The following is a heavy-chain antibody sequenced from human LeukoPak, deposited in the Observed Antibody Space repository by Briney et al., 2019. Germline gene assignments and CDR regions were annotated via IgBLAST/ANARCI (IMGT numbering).Heavy chain of an antibody. Sequence: GESLKISCKGSGYSFTKSCITWVRQMPGKGLEWMGSIDPSDSYTNYSPSFHGHVTISADKSITTAYLQWSSLKASDTAMYYCARHGGYYASGNCIDGVDYWGQGTLVTVSS. CDR2: IDPSDSYT. CDR3: ARHGGYYASGNCIDGVDY. CDR1: GYSFTKSC. J-gene: IGHJ4*02. V-gene: IGHV5-10-1*01. D-gene: IGHD3-10*01.